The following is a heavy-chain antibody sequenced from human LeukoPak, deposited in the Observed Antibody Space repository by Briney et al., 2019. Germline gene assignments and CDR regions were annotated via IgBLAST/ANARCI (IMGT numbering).Heavy chain of an antibody. CDR3: ARDPHHSLATTPYNWFDP. D-gene: IGHD5-12*01. CDR1: GFTFSSYA. CDR2: ISYDGSNK. J-gene: IGHJ5*02. Sequence: GSLRLSCAASGFTFSSYAMHWVRQAPGKGLEWVAVISYDGSNKYYADSVKGRFTISRDNSKNTLYLQMNSLRAEDTAVYYCARDPHHSLATTPYNWFDPWGQGTLVTVSS. V-gene: IGHV3-30-3*01.